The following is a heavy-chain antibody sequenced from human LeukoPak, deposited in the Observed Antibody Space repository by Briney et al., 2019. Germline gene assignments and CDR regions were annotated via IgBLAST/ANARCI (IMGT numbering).Heavy chain of an antibody. V-gene: IGHV3-7*01. CDR3: AKDPRIAVAGYVDY. D-gene: IGHD6-19*01. CDR2: IKQDGSEK. CDR1: GFTFSTYW. J-gene: IGHJ4*02. Sequence: GGSLRLSCAASGFTFSTYWMSWVRQAPGKGLEWVANIKQDGSEKYYVDSVKGRFTISRDNAKNSLYLQMNSLRAEDTAVYYCAKDPRIAVAGYVDYWGQGTLVTVSS.